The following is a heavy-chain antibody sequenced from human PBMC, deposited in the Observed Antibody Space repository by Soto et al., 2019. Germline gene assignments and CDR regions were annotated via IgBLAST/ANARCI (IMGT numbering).Heavy chain of an antibody. Sequence: PSETLSLTCTVSGGSISSSSYYWGWIRQPPGKGLEWIGSIYDSGSTYYNTSLKSRVTISVDTSRNQFSLRLTSVTAADTAMYYCVRRVVVVLTAEVPGDYWGQGTLVTVS. CDR3: VRRVVVVLTAEVPGDY. CDR2: IYDSGST. CDR1: GGSISSSSYY. D-gene: IGHD2-15*01. J-gene: IGHJ4*02. V-gene: IGHV4-39*01.